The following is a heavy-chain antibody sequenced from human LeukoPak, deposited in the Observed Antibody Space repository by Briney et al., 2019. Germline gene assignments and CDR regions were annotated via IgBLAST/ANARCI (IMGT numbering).Heavy chain of an antibody. CDR2: ISSSSSYI. CDR3: ARSGWYSDGMDV. Sequence: PGGSLRLSCAASGFTFSSYGMNWVRQAPGKGLEWVSSISSSSSYIYYADSVKGRFTISRDNAKNSLYLQMNSLRAEDTAVYYCARSGWYSDGMDVWGKGTTVTVSS. CDR1: GFTFSSYG. V-gene: IGHV3-21*01. D-gene: IGHD6-19*01. J-gene: IGHJ6*04.